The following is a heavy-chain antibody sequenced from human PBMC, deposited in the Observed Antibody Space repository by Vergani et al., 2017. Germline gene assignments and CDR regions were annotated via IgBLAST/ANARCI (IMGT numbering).Heavy chain of an antibody. V-gene: IGHV4-59*01. CDR1: GGSISSYY. D-gene: IGHD3-22*01. CDR3: ARDQQDYYDSSGYYNWFDP. Sequence: QVQLQESGPGLVKPSETLSLTCTVSGGSISSYYWSWIRQPLGKGLEWIGYIYYSGSTNYNPSLKSRVTISVDTSKNQFSLKLSSVTAADTAVYYCARDQQDYYDSSGYYNWFDPWGQGTLVTVSS. J-gene: IGHJ5*02. CDR2: IYYSGST.